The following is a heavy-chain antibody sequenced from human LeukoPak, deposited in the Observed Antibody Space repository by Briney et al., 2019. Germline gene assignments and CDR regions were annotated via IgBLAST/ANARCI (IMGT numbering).Heavy chain of an antibody. CDR1: GFPFSSYA. CDR2: ISGSGGST. J-gene: IGHJ4*02. V-gene: IGHV3-23*01. D-gene: IGHD6-6*01. CDR3: ARVEYSSSSGYYFDY. Sequence: GGSLRLSCAASGFPFSSYAMCWVRPAPGKGLEWVSAISGSGGSTYYADSVKGRFTISRDNSKNSLYLQMNSLRAEDTAVYYCARVEYSSSSGYYFDYWGQGTLVTVSS.